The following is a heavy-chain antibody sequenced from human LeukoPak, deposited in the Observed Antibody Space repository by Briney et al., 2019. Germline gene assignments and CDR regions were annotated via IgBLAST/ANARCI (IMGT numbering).Heavy chain of an antibody. CDR2: ISYDGRNI. V-gene: IGHV3-30*18. CDR3: AKGPLRGTAAAIDY. CDR1: GFTSNNYG. J-gene: IGHJ4*02. Sequence: QSGGSLRLSCAASGFTSNNYGMHWVRQAPGKGLEWVAVISYDGRNIHYPDSVKGRFTISRDISTDTLWLQMDSLRTEDTAVYYCAKGPLRGTAAAIDYWGQGTLVTVSS. D-gene: IGHD2-2*01.